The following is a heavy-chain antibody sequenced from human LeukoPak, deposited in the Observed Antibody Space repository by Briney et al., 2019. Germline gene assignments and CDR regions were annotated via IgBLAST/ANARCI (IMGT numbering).Heavy chain of an antibody. D-gene: IGHD6-19*01. Sequence: GGSLILSCAASGFTFSSYSMNWVRQAPGKGLEWVSYISSSSNTIYYADSMKGRFTISRDNAKNSLYLQMNSLRAEDTAVYYCARDSAIAVAGTDYWGQGTLVTVSS. CDR2: ISSSSNTI. CDR3: ARDSAIAVAGTDY. J-gene: IGHJ4*02. V-gene: IGHV3-48*04. CDR1: GFTFSSYS.